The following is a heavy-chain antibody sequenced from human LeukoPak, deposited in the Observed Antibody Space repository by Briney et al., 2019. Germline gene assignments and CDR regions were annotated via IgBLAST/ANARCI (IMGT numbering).Heavy chain of an antibody. CDR2: IVVGSGHT. D-gene: IGHD2-21*01. CDR3: AADSRYCDGDCYDY. CDR1: GFTFTRSA. V-gene: IGHV1-58*02. Sequence: ASVKVSCKASGFTFTRSAIQWVRQARGQRLEWIGWIVVGSGHTNYAQKFQERVTITRDMSTSTAYMELSSLRSEDTAVYYSAADSRYCDGDCYDYWGQGTLVTVSS. J-gene: IGHJ4*02.